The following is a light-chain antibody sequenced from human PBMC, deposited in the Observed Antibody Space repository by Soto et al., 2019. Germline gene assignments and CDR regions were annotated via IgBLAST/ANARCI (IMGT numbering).Light chain of an antibody. CDR3: QQYYSYPLGVT. J-gene: IGKJ5*01. Sequence: AIRMTQSPSSLSASTGDRVTITCRASQGISSYLAWYQQKPGKAPKLLIYAASTLQSGVPSRFSGSGSGTDFTLTIICLQSEDFATYYCQQYYSYPLGVTFGQGTRLEIK. CDR1: QGISSY. V-gene: IGKV1-8*01. CDR2: AAS.